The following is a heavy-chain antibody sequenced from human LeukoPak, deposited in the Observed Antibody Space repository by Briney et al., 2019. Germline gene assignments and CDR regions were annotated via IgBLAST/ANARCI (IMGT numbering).Heavy chain of an antibody. CDR2: INPNSGGT. J-gene: IGHJ3*02. CDR3: ARNVDTAMVGDVDAFDI. V-gene: IGHV1-2*02. D-gene: IGHD5-18*01. Sequence: ASVKVSCKASGYTFTDYYMHWVRQAPGQGLEWMGWINPNSGGTNYAQKFQGRVTMTRDTSISTAYMELSRLRSDDTAVYYCARNVDTAMVGDVDAFDIWGQGTMVTVSS. CDR1: GYTFTDYY.